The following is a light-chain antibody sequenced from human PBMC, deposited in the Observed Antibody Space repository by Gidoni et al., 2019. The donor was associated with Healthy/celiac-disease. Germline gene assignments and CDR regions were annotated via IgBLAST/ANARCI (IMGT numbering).Light chain of an antibody. CDR3: QQYYSYPRT. CDR2: AAS. J-gene: IGKJ2*02. Sequence: AIRMTHSPSSFSASTGDRVTITCRASQGIRSYLAWYQQKPGKAPKLLIYAASTLQSGVPSRLSGSGSGTDFTLTISCLQSEDFATYYCQQYYSYPRTFGQGTKLEIK. V-gene: IGKV1-8*01. CDR1: QGIRSY.